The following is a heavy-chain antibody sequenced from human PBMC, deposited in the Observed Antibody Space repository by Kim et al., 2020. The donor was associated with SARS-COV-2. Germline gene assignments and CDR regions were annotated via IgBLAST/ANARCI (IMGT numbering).Heavy chain of an antibody. CDR1: GFGFSDYY. V-gene: IGHV3-11*03. J-gene: IGHJ6*02. CDR2: ISSRTRYT. D-gene: IGHD2-2*01. CDR3: ARRSSYYGLDL. Sequence: GGSLRLSCAASGFGFSDYYMSWIRQAPGKGLEWVSYISSRTRYTNYADSVKGRFTISRDDAKNSLYLQMNSLRGEDTAVYYCARRSSYYGLDLWGQGTTVTVSS.